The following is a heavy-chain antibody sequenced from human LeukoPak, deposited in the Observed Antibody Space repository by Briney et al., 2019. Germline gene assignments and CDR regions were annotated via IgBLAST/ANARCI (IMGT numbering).Heavy chain of an antibody. D-gene: IGHD4-17*01. CDR3: ARDRLRLRGMDV. CDR2: ISWNSGSI. V-gene: IGHV3-9*01. CDR1: GFTFDDYA. Sequence: SLRLSCAASGFTFDDYAMHWVRQAPGKGLEWVSGISWNSGSIGYADSVKGRFTISRDNAKNSLYLQMNSLRAEDTAVYYCARDRLRLRGMDVWGQGTTVTVSS. J-gene: IGHJ6*02.